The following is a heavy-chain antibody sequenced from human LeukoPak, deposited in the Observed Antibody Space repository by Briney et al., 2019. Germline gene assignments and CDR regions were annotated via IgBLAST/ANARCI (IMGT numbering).Heavy chain of an antibody. CDR2: IYYTGST. CDR1: GGSISSYY. D-gene: IGHD3-10*01. CDR3: ARARGGLLVQGFDH. Sequence: SETLSLTCTVSGGSISSYYRSWIRQPPGKGLEWIGYIYYTGSTNYNPSLKSRVTISVDTSKNQFSLKLSSVTAADTAMYYCARARGGLLVQGFDHWGQGSLVTVSS. J-gene: IGHJ4*02. V-gene: IGHV4-59*01.